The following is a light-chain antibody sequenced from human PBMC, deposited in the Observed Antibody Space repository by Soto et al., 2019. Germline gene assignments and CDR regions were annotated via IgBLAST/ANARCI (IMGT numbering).Light chain of an antibody. V-gene: IGKV1-39*01. CDR2: AAS. Sequence: DIQMTQSPSFLSASVGDTVTITCRASQSIGYYLNWYQQKPGKAPKLLIYAASSFQSGVPSRFSGSGSGTDFTLTISSLQPEDFATYYCQQSYSTPPVTFGGGTKVEIK. CDR1: QSIGYY. J-gene: IGKJ4*01. CDR3: QQSYSTPPVT.